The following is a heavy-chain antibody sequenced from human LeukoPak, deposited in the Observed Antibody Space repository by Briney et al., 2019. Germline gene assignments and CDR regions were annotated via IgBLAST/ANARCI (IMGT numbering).Heavy chain of an antibody. CDR1: GGSISSYY. CDR3: ARETVDGSYDY. J-gene: IGHJ4*02. D-gene: IGHD1-26*01. V-gene: IGHV4-59*01. CDR2: IYYSGST. Sequence: SETLSLTCTVSGGSISSYYWSWIRQPPGKGLEWIGYIYYSGSTNYNPSLKSRVTISVDTSKNQFSLKLSSVTAADTAVYYCARETVDGSYDYWGQGTLVTVSS.